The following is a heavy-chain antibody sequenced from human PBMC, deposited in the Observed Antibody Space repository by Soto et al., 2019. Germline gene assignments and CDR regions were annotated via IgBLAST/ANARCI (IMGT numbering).Heavy chain of an antibody. CDR1: GYTFTSYD. J-gene: IGHJ5*02. Sequence: QVQLVQSGAEVKKPGASVKVSCKASGYTFTSYDIIWVRQATGQGLEWMGWMNPSTGNTDSAEKFQGRLTMTRNTSISTVYMELSSLSFEDAVVYYCARGRIIVAGGFDPWGQGTLVTVSS. V-gene: IGHV1-8*01. D-gene: IGHD6-19*01. CDR2: MNPSTGNT. CDR3: ARGRIIVAGGFDP.